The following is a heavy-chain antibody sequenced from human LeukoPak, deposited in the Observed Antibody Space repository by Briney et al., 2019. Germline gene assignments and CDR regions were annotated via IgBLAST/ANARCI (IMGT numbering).Heavy chain of an antibody. V-gene: IGHV4-59*08. Sequence: SETLSLTCTVSGGSISGRWWSWIRQPPGKGLEWIGDIFYSGGTNYNPSLKSRLSMPLDTSKNQFSLKLSSVTAADTAMYYCARRNTADASIDFWGQGTLVIASS. D-gene: IGHD2/OR15-2a*01. CDR3: ARRNTADASIDF. J-gene: IGHJ4*02. CDR2: IFYSGGT. CDR1: GGSISGRW.